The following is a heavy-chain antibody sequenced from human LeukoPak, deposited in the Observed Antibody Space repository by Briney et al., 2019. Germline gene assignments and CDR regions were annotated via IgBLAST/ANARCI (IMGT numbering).Heavy chain of an antibody. CDR2: IYYSGTT. D-gene: IGHD4-17*01. V-gene: IGHV4-59*01. CDR1: GGSISNFY. CDR3: AREDPQTTVPEGMDV. J-gene: IGHJ6*02. Sequence: YPSEPLSLTCTVSGGSISNFYWSWIRQPPGKGLGWIGYIYYSGTTNYNPSLKSRVTMSVDTSKNQFSLKRSSVTAADTAVYYCAREDPQTTVPEGMDVWGQGTTVTVSS.